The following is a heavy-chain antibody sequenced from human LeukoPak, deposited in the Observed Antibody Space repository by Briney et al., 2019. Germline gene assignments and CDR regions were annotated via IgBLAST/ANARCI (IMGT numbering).Heavy chain of an antibody. CDR2: ISAGGGTT. V-gene: IGHV3-23*01. CDR3: ARDLAARHFDY. CDR1: GFTFSNYA. D-gene: IGHD6-6*01. Sequence: GGSLRLSCAASGFTFSNYALSWVRQAPGKGLEWVSSISAGGGTTNYADSVKGRFTVSRDNSKNTLYLQMNSLRGEDTAIYYCARDLAARHFDYWGQGTLVTVSS. J-gene: IGHJ4*02.